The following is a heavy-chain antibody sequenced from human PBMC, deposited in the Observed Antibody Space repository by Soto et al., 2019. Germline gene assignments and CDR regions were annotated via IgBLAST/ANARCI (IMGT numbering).Heavy chain of an antibody. CDR3: ERSEHWLTT. J-gene: IGHJ5*02. V-gene: IGHV6-1*01. D-gene: IGHD6-19*01. CDR2: TYFRSKWQY. Sequence: SRTLSLPCAVSWDRLYMHMAAWSWLSQSPSSGLEWLERTYFRSKWQYGFAVSVSSRITIKADTSKNQFSLQLNSVTPEDTAVYYCERSEHWLTTWGQATLATNS. CDR1: WDRLYMHMAA.